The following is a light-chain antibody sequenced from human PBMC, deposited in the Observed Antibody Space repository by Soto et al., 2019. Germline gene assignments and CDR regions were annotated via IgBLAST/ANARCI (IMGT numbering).Light chain of an antibody. V-gene: IGKV1-5*03. CDR2: EAS. J-gene: IGKJ2*01. Sequence: DIQMTQSPSSLSASVGDRVTITCRASQSISGWLAWYQQKPGKAPKLLIYEASTLESGVPSRFSGSGSGTEFPLTVNSLQPDDFATYYCQQYNIYPYTFGQGTKLEIK. CDR1: QSISGW. CDR3: QQYNIYPYT.